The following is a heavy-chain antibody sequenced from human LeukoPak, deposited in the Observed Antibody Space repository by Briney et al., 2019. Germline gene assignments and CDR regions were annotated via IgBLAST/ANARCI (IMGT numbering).Heavy chain of an antibody. CDR2: ISGSGGST. CDR3: AKPLGGLHAPYYYYYMDV. CDR1: GFTFSSYA. D-gene: IGHD3-16*01. Sequence: QPGGSLRLSCAASGFTFSSYAMSWVRQAPGKGLEWVSAISGSGGSTYYADSVKGRFTISRDNSKNTLYLQMNSLRAEDTAVYYCAKPLGGLHAPYYYYYMDVWGKGTTVTVSS. V-gene: IGHV3-23*01. J-gene: IGHJ6*03.